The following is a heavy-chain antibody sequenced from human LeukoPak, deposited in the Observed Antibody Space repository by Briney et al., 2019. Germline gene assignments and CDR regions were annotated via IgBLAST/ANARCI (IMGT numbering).Heavy chain of an antibody. D-gene: IGHD4-17*01. J-gene: IGHJ4*02. CDR2: ISISGSKT. CDR1: GFTFSSYV. CDR3: ANEIRPNDY. V-gene: IGHV3-23*01. Sequence: PGGSLRLSCAASGFTFSSYVMSWVRQAPGKGLEWVSAISISGSKTYYADSVKGRFTISRDNSKNTLYLQMNSLRAEDTAVYYCANEIRPNDYWGQGTQVTVPS.